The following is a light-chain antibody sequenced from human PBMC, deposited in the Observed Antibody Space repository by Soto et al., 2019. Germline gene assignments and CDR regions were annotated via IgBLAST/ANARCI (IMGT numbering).Light chain of an antibody. J-gene: IGLJ2*01. Sequence: QSVLTQPPSVSGTPGQRVTISCSGSSSNIATNSVNWYQQLPATAPRLLIYTNNRRPSEVPDRFSGSKSGTSASLAISGLQSEDEADYYCAVWDDNLNSVVFGGGTKVT. V-gene: IGLV1-44*01. CDR3: AVWDDNLNSVV. CDR1: SSNIATNS. CDR2: TNN.